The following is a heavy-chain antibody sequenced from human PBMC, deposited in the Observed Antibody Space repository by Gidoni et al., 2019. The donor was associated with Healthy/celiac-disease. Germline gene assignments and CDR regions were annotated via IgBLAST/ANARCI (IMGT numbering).Heavy chain of an antibody. CDR1: GFTFSSYG. CDR2: ISYDGSNK. J-gene: IGHJ4*02. V-gene: IGHV3-30*18. D-gene: IGHD6-19*01. Sequence: QVQLVESGGGVVQPGRSLRLSCAASGFTFSSYGMHWVRQAPGKGLEWVAVISYDGSNKYYADSVKGRFTISRDNSKNTLYLQMNSLRAEDTAVYYCAKDAPVAAVAGVFDYWGQGTLVTVSS. CDR3: AKDAPVAAVAGVFDY.